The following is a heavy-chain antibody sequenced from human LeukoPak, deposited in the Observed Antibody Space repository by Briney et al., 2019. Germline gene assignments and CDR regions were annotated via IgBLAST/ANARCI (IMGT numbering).Heavy chain of an antibody. CDR2: ISAYNGNT. V-gene: IGHV1-18*01. J-gene: IGHJ4*02. D-gene: IGHD3-10*01. Sequence: GASVKVSCKASGYTFTSYGISWVRQAPGQGLEWMGWISAYNGNTNYAQKLQGRVTMTTDTSTSTAYMELRSLRSDDTAVYYCARDRSEYYYGSGSYYLGYWGQGTLVTVSS. CDR3: ARDRSEYYYGSGSYYLGY. CDR1: GYTFTSYG.